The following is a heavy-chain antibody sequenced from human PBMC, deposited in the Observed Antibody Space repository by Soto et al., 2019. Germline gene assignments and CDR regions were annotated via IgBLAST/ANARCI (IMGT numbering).Heavy chain of an antibody. D-gene: IGHD1-26*01. CDR3: ARGLISGSHYSGGWYYFDS. V-gene: IGHV4-59*12. CDR2: IYFGGTT. CDR1: GASISSNF. J-gene: IGHJ4*02. Sequence: PSETLSLTYSVSGASISSNFWSWVRQPPGKGLEWIGYIYFGGTTHSNPSLKGRATISLDTSKNQFTLNLASVTAADTAVYYCARGLISGSHYSGGWYYFDSWGQGTQVTVSS.